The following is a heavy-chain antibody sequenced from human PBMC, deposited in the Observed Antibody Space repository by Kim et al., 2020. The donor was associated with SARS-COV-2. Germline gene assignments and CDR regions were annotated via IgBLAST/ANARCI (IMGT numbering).Heavy chain of an antibody. J-gene: IGHJ3*02. CDR2: ISWNSGSI. V-gene: IGHV3-9*01. CDR3: AKDWGIRQLDAFDI. CDR1: GFTFGDYA. Sequence: GGSLRLSCAASGFTFGDYAMHWVRQAPGKGLEWVSGISWNSGSIGYADSVKGRFTISRDNAKNSLYLQMNSLRAEDTALYYCAKDWGIRQLDAFDIWGQGTMVTVSS. D-gene: IGHD6-13*01.